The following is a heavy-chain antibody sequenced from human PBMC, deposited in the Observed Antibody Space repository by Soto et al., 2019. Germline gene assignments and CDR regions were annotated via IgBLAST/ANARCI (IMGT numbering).Heavy chain of an antibody. D-gene: IGHD3-22*01. CDR1: GGSISSSSYY. J-gene: IGHJ2*01. Sequence: SETLSLTCTVSGGSISSSSYYWGWIRQPPGKGLEWIGRIYYNGSTYYKPSLKNRVNKSVDTSKNQFFLKLSFVTAAYTALYYCARTIAGQYDSSGYYYGWYFDLWGRGTLVTVSS. CDR3: ARTIAGQYDSSGYYYGWYFDL. CDR2: IYYNGST. V-gene: IGHV4-39*01.